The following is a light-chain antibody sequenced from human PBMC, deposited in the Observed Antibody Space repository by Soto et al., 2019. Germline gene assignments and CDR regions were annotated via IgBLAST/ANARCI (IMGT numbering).Light chain of an antibody. J-gene: IGKJ2*01. CDR3: QQYNNWPFT. CDR1: QSISNN. CDR2: AAS. Sequence: EIMMTQSPATLSVSPAARATLSCWSSQSISNNLAWYQHKRGQPPRLLFYAASTRTTGVPARFSGSGSGTGFTLTISSLQSEDFAIYYCQQYNNWPFTFGQGTKLEIK. V-gene: IGKV3-15*01.